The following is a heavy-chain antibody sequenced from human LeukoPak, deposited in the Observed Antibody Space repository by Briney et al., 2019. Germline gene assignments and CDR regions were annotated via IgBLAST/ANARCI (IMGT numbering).Heavy chain of an antibody. V-gene: IGHV3-13*01. CDR1: EFTFSSYD. CDR2: IGSAGDT. J-gene: IGHJ3*02. D-gene: IGHD6-19*01. CDR3: ARAGKGEQWLGDAFDI. Sequence: GGSLRLSCAASEFTFSSYDMYWVRHATGKSLEWVSTIGSAGDTYLDSVKGRFTISRDNAKNSLYLQMNSLRAGDTAVYYCARAGKGEQWLGDAFDIWGQGTRVTVSS.